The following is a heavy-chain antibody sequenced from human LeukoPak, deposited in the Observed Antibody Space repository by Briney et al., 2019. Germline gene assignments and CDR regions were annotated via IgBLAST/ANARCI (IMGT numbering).Heavy chain of an antibody. J-gene: IGHJ4*02. D-gene: IGHD2-8*02. CDR3: AGHHPRNTVNF. Sequence: PSETLSLTCTVSGGSISSYYWSWIRQPPGKGLEWIAYISDIGSINYNPSLKSRVTISLDTSKNQFSLKLSSVTAADTAVYYCAGHHPRNTVNFWGQGTLVTVSS. V-gene: IGHV4-59*08. CDR2: ISDIGSI. CDR1: GGSISSYY.